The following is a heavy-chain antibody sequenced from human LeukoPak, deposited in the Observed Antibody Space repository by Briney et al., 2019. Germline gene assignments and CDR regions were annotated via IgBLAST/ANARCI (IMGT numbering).Heavy chain of an antibody. CDR2: IRSKANSYAT. J-gene: IGHJ4*02. Sequence: GGSLRLSCAASGFTLSGSAMHWVRQASGKGLDWVGRIRSKANSYATAYAASVKGRFTISRDDSKNTAYLQMNSLKTEDTAVYYCTRLARYYYDSSGSRITPDYYFDYWGQGTLVTVSS. CDR3: TRLARYYYDSSGSRITPDYYFDY. V-gene: IGHV3-73*01. D-gene: IGHD3-22*01. CDR1: GFTLSGSA.